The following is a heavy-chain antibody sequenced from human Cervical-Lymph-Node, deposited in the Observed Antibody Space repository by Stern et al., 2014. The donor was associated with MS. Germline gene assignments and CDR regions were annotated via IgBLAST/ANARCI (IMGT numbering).Heavy chain of an antibody. J-gene: IGHJ6*02. Sequence: QLVQSGAEVKKPGASVKVSCKASGYTFTGYYMHWVRQAPGQGLEWMGRINPNSGGTNYAQKFQGRVTMTRDTSISTAYMELSRLRSDDTAVYYCARDQYCSGGSCYYYYGMDVWGQGTTVTVSS. CDR3: ARDQYCSGGSCYYYYGMDV. CDR2: INPNSGGT. D-gene: IGHD2-15*01. CDR1: GYTFTGYY. V-gene: IGHV1-2*06.